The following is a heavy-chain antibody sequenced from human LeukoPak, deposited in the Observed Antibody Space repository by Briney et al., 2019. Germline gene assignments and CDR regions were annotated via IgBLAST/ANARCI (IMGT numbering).Heavy chain of an antibody. V-gene: IGHV1-8*01. CDR3: ARGDLDGSGSYYPDY. J-gene: IGHJ4*02. CDR1: GYTFTSYD. Sequence: ASVKVSCKASGYTFTSYDINWVRQATGQELEWMGWMNPNSGNTGYTQKFQGRVTMTRNTSISTAYMELSSLRSEDTAVYYCARGDLDGSGSYYPDYWGQGTLVTVSS. CDR2: MNPNSGNT. D-gene: IGHD3-10*01.